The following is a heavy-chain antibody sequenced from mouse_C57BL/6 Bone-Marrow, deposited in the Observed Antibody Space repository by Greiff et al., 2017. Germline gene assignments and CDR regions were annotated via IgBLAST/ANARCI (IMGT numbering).Heavy chain of an antibody. J-gene: IGHJ1*03. V-gene: IGHV14-2*01. CDR2: IDPEAGET. Sequence: EVQLHQSGAELVKPGASVKLSCTASGFNIKDYYMHWVKQRTEQGLEWIGRIDPEAGETQYAPKFQGKATLTADTSSNTAYLQLSSLTSEDTAVYYCASITTVVAKGYFDVWGTGTTVTVSS. CDR1: GFNIKDYY. D-gene: IGHD1-1*01. CDR3: ASITTVVAKGYFDV.